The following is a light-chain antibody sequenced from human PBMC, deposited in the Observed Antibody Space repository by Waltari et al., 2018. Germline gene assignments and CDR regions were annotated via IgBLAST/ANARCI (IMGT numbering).Light chain of an antibody. J-gene: IGLJ2*01. CDR2: QDS. CDR1: QLGDKY. CDR3: QAWDSSTAVV. V-gene: IGLV3-1*01. Sequence: SYELTQPPSVSVSPGQTASITCSGDQLGDKYACWYQQKPGQSPVLVTYQDSKRPSGIPERFSGSNSGNTATLTISGTQAMDEADYYCQAWDSSTAVVFGGGTKLTVL.